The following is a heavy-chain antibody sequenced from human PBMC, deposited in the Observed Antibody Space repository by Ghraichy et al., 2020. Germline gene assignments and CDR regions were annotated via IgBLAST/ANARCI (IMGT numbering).Heavy chain of an antibody. CDR1: GFTVSSDY. CDR3: ARSLSGLDTGDY. D-gene: IGHD5-12*01. Sequence: GESLNISCVASGFTVSSDYMNWVRHAPGKGLEWVSVIYREGNTYYADSVKGRFTISRDNSRNTLYLQMNSLRAEDTAVYYCARSLSGLDTGDYWGQGTLVTVSS. J-gene: IGHJ4*02. V-gene: IGHV3-53*01. CDR2: IYREGNT.